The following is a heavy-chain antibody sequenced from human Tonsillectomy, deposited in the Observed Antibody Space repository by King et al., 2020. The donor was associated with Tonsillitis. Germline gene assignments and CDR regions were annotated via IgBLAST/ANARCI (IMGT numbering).Heavy chain of an antibody. Sequence: VQLVESGAEVKKPGESLRISCKASGYSFTNYWITWVRQMPGKGLEWMGKIDPSDSYTNYSPSFQGHVTISADKSISTAYLQWSSLKASDIAMYYCARDNTDRAARPNDYWGQGTLVTVSS. CDR2: IDPSDSYT. J-gene: IGHJ4*02. CDR1: GYSFTNYW. V-gene: IGHV5-10-1*03. CDR3: ARDNTDRAARPNDY. D-gene: IGHD6-6*01.